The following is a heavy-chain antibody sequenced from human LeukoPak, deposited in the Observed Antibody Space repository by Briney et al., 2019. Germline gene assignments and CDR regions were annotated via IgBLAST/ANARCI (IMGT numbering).Heavy chain of an antibody. D-gene: IGHD6-13*01. CDR2: INHSGST. V-gene: IGHV4-34*01. J-gene: IGHJ4*02. CDR1: GGSFSGYY. Sequence: ETLSLTCAVYGGSFSGYYWSWIRQPPGKGLEWIGEINHSGSTNYNPSLKSRVTISVDTSKNQFSLKLSSVTAADTAVYYCARVSDSSSWYDYWGQGTLVTVSS. CDR3: ARVSDSSSWYDY.